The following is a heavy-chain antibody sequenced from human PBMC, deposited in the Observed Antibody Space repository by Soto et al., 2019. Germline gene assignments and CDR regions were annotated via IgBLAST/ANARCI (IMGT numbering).Heavy chain of an antibody. CDR2: IIPILGIA. J-gene: IGHJ6*02. CDR3: ASLMSSGYYYGMDV. CDR1: GGTFSSYT. D-gene: IGHD3-10*01. V-gene: IGHV1-69*02. Sequence: QVQLVQSGAEVKKPGSSVKVSCKASGGTFSSYTISWVRQAPGQGLEWMGRIIPILGIANYAQKFQGRVTITANKPXSTAYMERSSLRSEDTAVYYCASLMSSGYYYGMDVWGQGTTVTVSS.